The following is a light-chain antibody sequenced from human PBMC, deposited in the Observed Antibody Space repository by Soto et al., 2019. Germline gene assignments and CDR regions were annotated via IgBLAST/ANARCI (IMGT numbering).Light chain of an antibody. Sequence: EIVLTQSPGTLSLSPGESATLSCRASQTVSRSYFVWYQQKPGQAPRLLIYGASARAPGIPDRFSGTGSGTGSTLTISRLEPEDFAVYFCQHFDSSPTFGGGTKVEIK. J-gene: IGKJ4*01. CDR2: GAS. CDR1: QTVSRSY. V-gene: IGKV3-20*01. CDR3: QHFDSSPT.